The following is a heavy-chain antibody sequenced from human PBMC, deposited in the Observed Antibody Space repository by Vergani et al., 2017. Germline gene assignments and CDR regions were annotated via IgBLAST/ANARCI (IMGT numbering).Heavy chain of an antibody. J-gene: IGHJ3*02. CDR1: EYSFTNYW. D-gene: IGHD6-19*01. Sequence: EVQLVPSGAEVKKPGESLRISCKGSEYSFTNYWINWVRQMPGKGLEWMGRIDPRDSYTNYSPSFQGHVTISTDKSISTAYLQWSGLKASDTAMYYCTRGLKGAFDIWGQGTMVTVSS. V-gene: IGHV5-10-1*03. CDR3: TRGLKGAFDI. CDR2: IDPRDSYT.